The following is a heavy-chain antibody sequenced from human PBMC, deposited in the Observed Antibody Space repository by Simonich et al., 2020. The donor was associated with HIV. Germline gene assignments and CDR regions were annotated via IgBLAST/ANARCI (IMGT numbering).Heavy chain of an antibody. CDR3: ASGGSISSVWADDY. CDR1: GFTFSSYA. V-gene: IGHV3-30*07. D-gene: IGHD3-16*01. Sequence: QVQLVESGGGVVQPGRSLRLSCAASGFTFSSYAMHWVRQAPGKGLEWVAVISYDVSNKYYADSVKGRFTISRDNSKNTLYRQMNSLRAEDTAVYYCASGGSISSVWADDYWGQGTLVTVSS. CDR2: ISYDVSNK. J-gene: IGHJ4*02.